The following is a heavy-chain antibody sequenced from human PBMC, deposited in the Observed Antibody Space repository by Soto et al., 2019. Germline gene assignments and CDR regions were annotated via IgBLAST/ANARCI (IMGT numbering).Heavy chain of an antibody. CDR2: IIPIFGTA. Sequence: SVKVSCKASGGTFSSYAISWVRQAPGQGVEWMGGIIPIFGTANYAQKFQGRVTITADESTSTAYMELSSLRSEDTAVYYCARVFSITMVRGVIISDNWFDPWGQGTLVTVSS. CDR1: GGTFSSYA. J-gene: IGHJ5*02. CDR3: ARVFSITMVRGVIISDNWFDP. D-gene: IGHD3-10*01. V-gene: IGHV1-69*13.